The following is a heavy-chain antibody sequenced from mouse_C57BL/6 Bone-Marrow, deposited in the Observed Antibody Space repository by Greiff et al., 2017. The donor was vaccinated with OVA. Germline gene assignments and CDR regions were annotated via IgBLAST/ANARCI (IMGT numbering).Heavy chain of an antibody. CDR1: GYTFTSYW. CDR2: IYPGSGST. J-gene: IGHJ2*01. D-gene: IGHD2-1*01. Sequence: QVQLKEPGAELVKPGASVKMSCKASGYTFTSYWITWVKQRPGQGLEWIGDIYPGSGSTNYNEKFKSKATLTVDTSSSTAYMQLSSLTSEDSAVYYCARRGSYGNYVDYWGQGTTLTVSS. V-gene: IGHV1-55*01. CDR3: ARRGSYGNYVDY.